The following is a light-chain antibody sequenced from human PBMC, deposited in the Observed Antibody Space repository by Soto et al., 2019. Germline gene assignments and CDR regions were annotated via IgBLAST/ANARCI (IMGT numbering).Light chain of an antibody. J-gene: IGKJ1*01. Sequence: EIVLTQSPGTLSLSPGERVTLSCRASQSVSSSYLAWYQQKPGQAPRLLIYGASSRATGIPDRFSGSGSGTDFTLTISRXEPEDFAVYYCQQYGSSPRTFGQGTKVDTK. CDR2: GAS. CDR1: QSVSSSY. V-gene: IGKV3-20*01. CDR3: QQYGSSPRT.